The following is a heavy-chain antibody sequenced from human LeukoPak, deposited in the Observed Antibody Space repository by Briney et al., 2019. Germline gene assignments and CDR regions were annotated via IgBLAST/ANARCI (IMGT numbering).Heavy chain of an antibody. CDR3: ARHYPYQLLFPTDDAFDI. Sequence: SETLSLTCTVSGGSISSSSYYWGRIRQPPGKGLEWIGSIYYSGSTYYNPSLKSRVTISVDTSKNQFSLKLSSVTAADTAVYYCARHYPYQLLFPTDDAFDIWGQGTMVTVSS. D-gene: IGHD2-2*01. CDR2: IYYSGST. V-gene: IGHV4-39*01. CDR1: GGSISSSSYY. J-gene: IGHJ3*02.